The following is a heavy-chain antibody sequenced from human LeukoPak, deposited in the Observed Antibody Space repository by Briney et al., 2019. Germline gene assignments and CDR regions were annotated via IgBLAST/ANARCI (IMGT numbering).Heavy chain of an antibody. CDR2: INTDGSTT. D-gene: IGHD3-22*01. CDR1: GFTFNSYW. J-gene: IGHJ3*02. V-gene: IGHV3-74*01. Sequence: GGSLRLSCAASGFTFNSYWVHWVRQAPGKGLVWVSRINTDGSTTRNADSVKGRFTISRDNAKNTLYLQMNSLRAEDTAVYYCASALTYYYDSSGRGAFDIWGQGTMVTVSS. CDR3: ASALTYYYDSSGRGAFDI.